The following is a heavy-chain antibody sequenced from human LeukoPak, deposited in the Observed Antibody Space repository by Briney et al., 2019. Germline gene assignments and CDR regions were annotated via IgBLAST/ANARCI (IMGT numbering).Heavy chain of an antibody. CDR3: VKSMRVGDAFDI. J-gene: IGHJ3*02. CDR1: GGSISSDSFY. Sequence: PSETLSLTCTVSGGSISSDSFYWSWIRQPAGKELEWIGRIQTSGSTNYNPSLTSRVTISADTSKNQFSLKLSSVTAADTAVYYCVKSMRVGDAFDIWGQGTMVTVSS. CDR2: IQTSGST. D-gene: IGHD3-22*01. V-gene: IGHV4-61*02.